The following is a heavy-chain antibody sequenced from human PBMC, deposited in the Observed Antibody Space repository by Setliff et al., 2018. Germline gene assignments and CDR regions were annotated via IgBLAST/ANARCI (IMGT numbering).Heavy chain of an antibody. Sequence: PSETLSLTCTVSGDSISSGSYHWSWIRKPAGKGLEWIGRIHPSGSTNYNPSLKSRVTISVDTSKNQFSLKVPSVTAADTAVYYCARTTGSTHNWLDPWGPGTLVTVSS. CDR1: GDSISSGSYH. V-gene: IGHV4-61*02. CDR2: IHPSGST. CDR3: ARTTGSTHNWLDP. J-gene: IGHJ5*02. D-gene: IGHD1-1*01.